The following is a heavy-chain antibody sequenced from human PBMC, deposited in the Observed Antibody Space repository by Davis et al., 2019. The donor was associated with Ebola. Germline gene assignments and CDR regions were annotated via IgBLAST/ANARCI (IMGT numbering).Heavy chain of an antibody. CDR2: IYYSGSP. Sequence: MPSETLSLTCTVSGGSISSYYWSWIRQPPGKGLEWIGYIYYSGSPNYHPSLKSRVTISVDTSKNQFSLKLSSVTAADTAVYYCARTIGYYGMDVWGKGTTVTVSS. J-gene: IGHJ6*04. V-gene: IGHV4-59*08. CDR1: GGSISSYY. D-gene: IGHD3-9*01. CDR3: ARTIGYYGMDV.